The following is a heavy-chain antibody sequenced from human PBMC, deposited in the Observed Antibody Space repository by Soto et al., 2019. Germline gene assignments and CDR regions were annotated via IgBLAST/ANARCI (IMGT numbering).Heavy chain of an antibody. CDR3: ARDGTDYDSSGYYDY. CDR1: GFTFSSYG. J-gene: IGHJ4*02. V-gene: IGHV3-33*01. D-gene: IGHD3-22*01. Sequence: QTGGSLRLSCAASGFTFSSYGMHWVRQAPGKGLEWVAVIWYDGSNKYYADSVKGRFTISRDNSKNTLYLQMNSLRAEDTAVYYCARDGTDYDSSGYYDYWGQGTLVTVSS. CDR2: IWYDGSNK.